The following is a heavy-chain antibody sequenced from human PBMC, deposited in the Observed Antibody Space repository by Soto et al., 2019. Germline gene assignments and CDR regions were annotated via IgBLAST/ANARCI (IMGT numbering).Heavy chain of an antibody. Sequence: QVQLVESGGSVVQPGRSLRLSCAAAGFIFSTYDMHWVRQAPGKGLEWVAVISYDGSDKYYADSVKGRFTISRDNSKNTLSLETNSLRPEDTAVYYCAKRAGDYWGQGTLVTVSS. CDR3: AKRAGDY. V-gene: IGHV3-30*18. J-gene: IGHJ4*02. CDR1: GFIFSTYD. CDR2: ISYDGSDK.